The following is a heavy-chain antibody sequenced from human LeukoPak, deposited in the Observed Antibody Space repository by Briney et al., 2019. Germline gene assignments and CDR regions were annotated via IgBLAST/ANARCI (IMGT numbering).Heavy chain of an antibody. V-gene: IGHV3-11*01. CDR2: ISSSGSTI. J-gene: IGHJ6*03. CDR1: GFTFSDYY. CDR3: ARAYGDRNYYYYYMDV. D-gene: IGHD4-17*01. Sequence: GGSLRLSCGVSGFTFSDYYISWIRQAPGNGLEWISYISSSGSTIYYADSVKGRFTISRDNAKNSLYLQMNSLRAEDTAVYYCARAYGDRNYYYYYMDVWGKGTTVTISS.